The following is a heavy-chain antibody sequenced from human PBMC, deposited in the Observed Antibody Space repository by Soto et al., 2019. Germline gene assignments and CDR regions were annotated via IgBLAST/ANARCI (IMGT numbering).Heavy chain of an antibody. V-gene: IGHV3-73*01. CDR2: IRSRADSYAT. D-gene: IGHD1-20*01. CDR3: SRVITTTTSYAFDI. CDR1: GFSFSGSA. J-gene: IGHJ3*02. Sequence: EVQLVESGGGLVQPGGSLKLSCAASGFSFSGSAIHWVRQASAKGLEWVGRIRSRADSYATSYTASVKGRFTVSRDDSQKTAYLQMSNLKAEDTAVYYCSRVITTTTSYAFDIWGQGTLVTVSS.